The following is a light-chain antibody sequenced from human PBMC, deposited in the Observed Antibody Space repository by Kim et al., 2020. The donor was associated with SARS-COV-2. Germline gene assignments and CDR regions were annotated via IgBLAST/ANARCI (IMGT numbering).Light chain of an antibody. J-gene: IGKJ2*01. V-gene: IGKV1-5*03. CDR2: RAS. CDR3: QQFSSPLYT. CDR1: QSISTW. Sequence: DIQMSQSPSTLSASVGDRVTITCRASQSISTWLVWYQQKPGKAPKLLISRASSLESGVPSRFSGSGSGTDFTLTINSPQPDDFASYYCQQFSSPLYTFGQGTKLEI.